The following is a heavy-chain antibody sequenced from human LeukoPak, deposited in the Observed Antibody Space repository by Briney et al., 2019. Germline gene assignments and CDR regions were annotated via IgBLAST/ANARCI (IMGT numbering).Heavy chain of an antibody. CDR1: GFTFSSYA. CDR3: AKDPGVVPAHYFGY. J-gene: IGHJ4*02. CDR2: TGSTGVST. Sequence: PGGSLRLSCAASGFTFSSYAMNWVRQAPGKGLEWVSGTGSTGVSTFYANSVKGRFTVSRDNSKNTLSLQMNSLRAEDTAVYYCAKDPGVVPAHYFGYWGQGTLVTVSS. D-gene: IGHD2-2*01. V-gene: IGHV3-23*01.